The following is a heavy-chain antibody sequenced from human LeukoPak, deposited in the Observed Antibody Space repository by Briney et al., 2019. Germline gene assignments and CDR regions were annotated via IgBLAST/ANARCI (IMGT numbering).Heavy chain of an antibody. CDR2: IYYSGST. D-gene: IGHD6-13*01. J-gene: IGHJ5*02. V-gene: IGHV4-59*01. Sequence: SETLSLTCTVSGGSISSYYWSWIRQPPGKGLEWIGYIYYSGSTNYNPSLKSRVTISVDTSKNQFSLKLSSVTAADTAVYYCARGYSSSWFDDGVSLNWFDPWGQGTLVTISS. CDR1: GGSISSYY. CDR3: ARGYSSSWFDDGVSLNWFDP.